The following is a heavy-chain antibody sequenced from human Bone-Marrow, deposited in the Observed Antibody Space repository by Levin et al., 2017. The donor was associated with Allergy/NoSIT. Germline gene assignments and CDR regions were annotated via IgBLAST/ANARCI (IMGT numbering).Heavy chain of an antibody. J-gene: IGHJ4*02. CDR2: ISFDGNKR. D-gene: IGHD3-9*01. V-gene: IGHV3-30*03. Sequence: HPGGSLRLSCKTSGFSLGGFDMHWVRQAPGKGLEWVSEISFDGNKRNYLSSVKGRFTISRDNPGNTVYLQMDSLRPEDTALYFCARDLSHSTDWPYFDQLGQVTLVTVSS. CDR1: GFSLGGFD. CDR3: ARDLSHSTDWPYFDQ.